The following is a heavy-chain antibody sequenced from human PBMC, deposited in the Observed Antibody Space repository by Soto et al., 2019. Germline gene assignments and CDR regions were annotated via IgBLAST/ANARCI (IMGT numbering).Heavy chain of an antibody. J-gene: IGHJ4*02. V-gene: IGHV3-30-3*01. D-gene: IGHD3-22*01. CDR2: ISYDGSNK. CDR1: GFTFSSYA. CDR3: AREEMDVYDSSGYLGY. Sequence: QVQLVESGGGVVQPGRSLRLSCAASGFTFSSYAMHWVRQAPGKGLEWVAVISYDGSNKYYADSVKGRFTISRDNSKNPLYLQMNSLRAEDTAVYYCAREEMDVYDSSGYLGYWGQGTLVTVSS.